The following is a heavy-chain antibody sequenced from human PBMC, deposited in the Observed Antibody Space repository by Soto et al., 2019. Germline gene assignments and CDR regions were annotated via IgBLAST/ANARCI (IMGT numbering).Heavy chain of an antibody. Sequence: EVQLVESGGGLVQPGGSLRLSCAASGFTFSSYDMQWVRQATGKGLEWVSAIGTAGDTYYLGSVKGRFTISRENAKNSLYLQMNSLRAGDTAVYYCARSPPGGYHYYYGLDVRGQGTTVTVSS. CDR3: ARSPPGGYHYYYGLDV. CDR2: IGTAGDT. V-gene: IGHV3-13*04. D-gene: IGHD3-22*01. CDR1: GFTFSSYD. J-gene: IGHJ6*02.